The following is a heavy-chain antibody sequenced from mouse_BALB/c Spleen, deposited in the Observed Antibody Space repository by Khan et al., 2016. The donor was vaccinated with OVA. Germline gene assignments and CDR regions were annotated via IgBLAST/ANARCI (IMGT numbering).Heavy chain of an antibody. Sequence: QVQLKESGPGLVAPSQSLSITCTVSGFSLTNYGVSWVRQPPGKGLEWLGVIWGDGSTNYYSALISRLSIRKDNSKSQVSVELNSLQTYYTATYYCAKQNHGTLYAVDYWGQGTSGTVSS. D-gene: IGHD2-1*01. J-gene: IGHJ4*01. CDR1: GFSLTNYG. V-gene: IGHV2-3*01. CDR2: IWGDGST. CDR3: AKQNHGTLYAVDY.